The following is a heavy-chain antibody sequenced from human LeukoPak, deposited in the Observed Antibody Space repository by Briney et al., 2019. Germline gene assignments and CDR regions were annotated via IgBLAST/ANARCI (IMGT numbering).Heavy chain of an antibody. V-gene: IGHV1-69*05. CDR2: IIPIFGTA. J-gene: IGHJ3*02. CDR1: GGTFSSYA. D-gene: IGHD4-17*01. Sequence: EASVKVSCKASGGTFSSYAICWVRQAPGQGLEWMGGIIPIFGTANYAQKFQGRVTITTDESTSTAYMELSSLRSEDTAVYYCARDGRGDGDNGAYDAFDIWGQGTMVTVSS. CDR3: ARDGRGDGDNGAYDAFDI.